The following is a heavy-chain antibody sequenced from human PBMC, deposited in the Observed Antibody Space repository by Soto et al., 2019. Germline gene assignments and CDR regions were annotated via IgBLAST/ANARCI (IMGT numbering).Heavy chain of an antibody. J-gene: IGHJ5*02. Sequence: PSETLSLTCAVYGGSFSGYYWSWIRQPPGKGLEWIGEINHSGSTNYNPSLKSRVTISVDTSKNQFSLKLSSVTAADTAVYYCARVVRKLWQNLRGFDPWGQGTLVNVSS. D-gene: IGHD2-2*01. CDR2: INHSGST. V-gene: IGHV4-34*01. CDR1: GGSFSGYY. CDR3: ARVVRKLWQNLRGFDP.